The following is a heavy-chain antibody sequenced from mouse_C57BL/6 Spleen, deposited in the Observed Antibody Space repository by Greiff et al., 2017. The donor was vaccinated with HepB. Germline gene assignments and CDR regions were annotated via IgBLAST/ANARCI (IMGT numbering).Heavy chain of an antibody. J-gene: IGHJ3*01. CDR1: GYTFTTYP. V-gene: IGHV1-47*01. CDR3: ARHDYDDGAWFAY. D-gene: IGHD2-4*01. CDR2: FHPYNDDT. Sequence: QVQLKESGAELVKPGASVKMSCKASGYTFTTYPIEWMKQNHGKSLEWIGNFHPYNDDTKYNEKFKGKATLTVEKSSSTVYLELSRLTSDDSAVYYCARHDYDDGAWFAYWGQGTLVTVSA.